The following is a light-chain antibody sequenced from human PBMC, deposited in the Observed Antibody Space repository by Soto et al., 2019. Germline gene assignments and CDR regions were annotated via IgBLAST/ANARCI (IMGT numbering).Light chain of an antibody. J-gene: IGKJ2*01. Sequence: DIQMTQSPSTLSASVGDRVTITCRASQSISSWLAWYQQKPGKAPKLLIYKASSLESGVPSRFSGSGSGTEFILTNSSLQPDDVATYYCQQSNSYPYTFGQGTKLEIK. CDR1: QSISSW. V-gene: IGKV1-5*03. CDR2: KAS. CDR3: QQSNSYPYT.